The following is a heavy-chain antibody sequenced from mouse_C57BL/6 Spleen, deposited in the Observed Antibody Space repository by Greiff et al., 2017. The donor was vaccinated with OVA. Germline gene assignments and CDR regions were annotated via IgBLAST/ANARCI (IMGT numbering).Heavy chain of an antibody. D-gene: IGHD2-14*01. V-gene: IGHV5-4*01. J-gene: IGHJ4*01. Sequence: EVQLVESGGGLVKPGGSLKLSCAASGFTFSSYAMSWVRQTPEKRLEWVATISDGGSYTYYPDNVKGRFTISRDNAKNNLYLQMSHLKSEDTAMYYCARGGYEDYAMDYWGQGTSVTVSS. CDR2: ISDGGSYT. CDR1: GFTFSSYA. CDR3: ARGGYEDYAMDY.